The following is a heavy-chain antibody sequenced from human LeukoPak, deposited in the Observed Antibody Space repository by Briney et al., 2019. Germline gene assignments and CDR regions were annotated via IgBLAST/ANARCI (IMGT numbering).Heavy chain of an antibody. Sequence: SETLSLTCTVSGGSISSYYWSWIRQPAGKGLEWIGRIYTSGSTNYNPSLKSRVTMSVDTSKNQFSLKLSSVTAADTAVYYCARDLGTMVRGRGVIPDWYFDLWGRGTLVTVSS. CDR2: IYTSGST. CDR1: GGSISSYY. V-gene: IGHV4-4*07. D-gene: IGHD3-10*01. J-gene: IGHJ2*01. CDR3: ARDLGTMVRGRGVIPDWYFDL.